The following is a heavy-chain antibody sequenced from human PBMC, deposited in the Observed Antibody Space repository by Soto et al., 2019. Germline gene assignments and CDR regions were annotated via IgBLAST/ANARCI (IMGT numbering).Heavy chain of an antibody. J-gene: IGHJ4*02. V-gene: IGHV4-59*01. CDR2: IYCSGST. D-gene: IGHD7-27*01. Sequence: PSETLFLTCTVSGGSISSYYWSWIRQPPGKGLEWIGYIYCSGSTNYNPSLKSRVTISVDTSKNQFSLKLSSVTAADTAVYYCASSSLTYYFDYWGQGTLVTVSS. CDR1: GGSISSYY. CDR3: ASSSLTYYFDY.